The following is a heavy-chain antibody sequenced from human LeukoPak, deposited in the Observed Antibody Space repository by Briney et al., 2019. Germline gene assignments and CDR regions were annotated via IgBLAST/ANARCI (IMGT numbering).Heavy chain of an antibody. Sequence: PGGSLRLSCAASGFTFSSYSMNWVRQAPGKGLEWVSYISSSSSTIYYADSVKGRFTISRDNAKNSLYPQMNSLRAEDTAVYYCARDLTMIVENWFDPWGQGTLVTVSS. CDR1: GFTFSSYS. D-gene: IGHD3-22*01. CDR2: ISSSSSTI. J-gene: IGHJ5*02. V-gene: IGHV3-48*01. CDR3: ARDLTMIVENWFDP.